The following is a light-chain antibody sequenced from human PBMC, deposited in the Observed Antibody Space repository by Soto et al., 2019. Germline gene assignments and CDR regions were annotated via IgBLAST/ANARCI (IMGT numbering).Light chain of an antibody. V-gene: IGLV1-40*01. Sequence: QSVLTQPPSVSGAPGQRVTISCTGSSSNIGAGYDVRWYQQLPGTAPKLLICGNSNRPSGVPDRFSGSKSGTSASLAITGLQAEDEADYYCQSYDSSLSGYVFGTGTKVTVL. CDR2: GNS. J-gene: IGLJ1*01. CDR3: QSYDSSLSGYV. CDR1: SSNIGAGYD.